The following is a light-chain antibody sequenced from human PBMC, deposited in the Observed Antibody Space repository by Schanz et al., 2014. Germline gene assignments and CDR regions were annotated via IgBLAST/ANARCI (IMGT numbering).Light chain of an antibody. CDR2: WAS. Sequence: DIVMTQSPDSLAVSLGERATINCKSSQSVLYSSNNKNCLAWYQQKPGQPPKLLIYWASTRESGVPDRFSGSGSGTDFTLTISSLQAEDVAVYYCQHYYTTPFTFGPGTKVDIK. CDR1: QSVLYSSNNKNC. CDR3: QHYYTTPFT. J-gene: IGKJ3*01. V-gene: IGKV4-1*01.